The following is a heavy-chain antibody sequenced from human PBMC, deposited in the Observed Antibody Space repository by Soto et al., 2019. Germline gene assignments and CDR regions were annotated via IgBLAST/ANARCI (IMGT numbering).Heavy chain of an antibody. J-gene: IGHJ6*02. CDR2: ISPSGGST. Sequence: ASVKVSCKASGYTFNNYYIHWVRQAPGQGVEWLGAISPSGGSTGYAEKLQGRVIMTTDTSTSTVYMELSTLTSEDTAVYYCARHLRENRNSVEYYYGMDVWGQGTTVPVSS. D-gene: IGHD4-17*01. CDR1: GYTFNNYY. V-gene: IGHV1-46*02. CDR3: ARHLRENRNSVEYYYGMDV.